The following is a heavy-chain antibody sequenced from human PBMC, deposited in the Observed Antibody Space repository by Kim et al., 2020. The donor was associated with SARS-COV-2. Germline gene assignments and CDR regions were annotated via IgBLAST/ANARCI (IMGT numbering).Heavy chain of an antibody. CDR1: GGSISSGGYY. V-gene: IGHV4-31*03. CDR3: AREGFGEQQGY. D-gene: IGHD3-10*01. Sequence: SETLSLTCTVSGGSISSGGYYWSRLRQHPGKGLEWIGYIYYSGSTYYNPSLKSRVTISVDTSKNQFSLKLSSVTAAATAVYYCAREGFGEQQGYWGQGTLVTVSS. J-gene: IGHJ4*02. CDR2: IYYSGST.